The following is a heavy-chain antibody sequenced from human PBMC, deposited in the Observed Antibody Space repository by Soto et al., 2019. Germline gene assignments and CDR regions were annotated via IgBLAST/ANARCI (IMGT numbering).Heavy chain of an antibody. J-gene: IGHJ6*02. D-gene: IGHD3-16*01. Sequence: PGGSLRLSCAASGFRFDEYNIHWVRQAPGKGLEWVSLITWNGANTYYADSVKGRFTISRDGTTKSVSLQMTSLKREGTGLYYCARETLSYGSALDVWGQGTTVTVSS. CDR3: ARETLSYGSALDV. CDR2: ITWNGANT. V-gene: IGHV3-43*01. CDR1: GFRFDEYN.